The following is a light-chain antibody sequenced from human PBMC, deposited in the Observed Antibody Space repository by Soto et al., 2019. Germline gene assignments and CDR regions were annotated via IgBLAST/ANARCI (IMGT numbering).Light chain of an antibody. CDR3: SSYAGSSNV. CDR1: SSDIGTYNY. Sequence: SALTQPASVSGSPGQSITISCTGTSSDIGTYNYVSWYQHRPGTAPKLMIYEVNKRPSGVPDRFSGSKSGNTASLTVSGLQAEDEADYYCSSYAGSSNVFGTGTKVTV. V-gene: IGLV2-8*01. CDR2: EVN. J-gene: IGLJ1*01.